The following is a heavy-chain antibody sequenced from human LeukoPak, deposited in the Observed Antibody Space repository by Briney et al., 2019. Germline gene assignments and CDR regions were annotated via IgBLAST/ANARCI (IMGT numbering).Heavy chain of an antibody. D-gene: IGHD3-10*01. CDR3: ARDIVSGSGSLDY. CDR1: SFSYSNYW. CDR2: VKCDGSNP. Sequence: PGGSLRLSCAASSFSYSNYWMHWLRQAPGKGLVWVSRVKCDGSNPSYADSVKGRFTISRDNAENMLYLQMNTLGAEDTAVYYCARDIVSGSGSLDYWGQGTLVTVSS. J-gene: IGHJ4*02. V-gene: IGHV3-74*01.